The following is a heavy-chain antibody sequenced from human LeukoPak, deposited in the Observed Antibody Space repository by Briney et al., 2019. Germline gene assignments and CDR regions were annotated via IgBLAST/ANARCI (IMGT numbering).Heavy chain of an antibody. CDR3: ARARDGYNWDNVFDY. CDR1: GFTFSSYG. Sequence: GGSLRLSCAASGFTFSSYGMHWVRQAPGKGLEWVSYISSSGSTIYYADSVKGRFTISRDNAKNSLYLQMNSLRAEDTAVYYCARARDGYNWDNVFDYWGQGTLVTVSS. V-gene: IGHV3-48*04. D-gene: IGHD5-24*01. CDR2: ISSSGSTI. J-gene: IGHJ4*02.